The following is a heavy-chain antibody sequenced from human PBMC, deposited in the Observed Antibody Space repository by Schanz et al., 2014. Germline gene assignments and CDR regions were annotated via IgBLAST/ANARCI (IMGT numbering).Heavy chain of an antibody. CDR1: GGSLSSSY. CDR2: MYYSGST. V-gene: IGHV4-59*08. J-gene: IGHJ4*02. D-gene: IGHD6-19*01. CDR3: ARNAVAGRAHMPAGFDY. Sequence: QVQLQESGPGLVKPSETLSLTCTVSGGSLSSSYWSWIRQPPGKGLEWIGYMYYSGSTNYNPSLNSRVTMPVDRPKTQFSLKGPSGTAADTAVYYCARNAVAGRAHMPAGFDYWGQGTLVTVSS.